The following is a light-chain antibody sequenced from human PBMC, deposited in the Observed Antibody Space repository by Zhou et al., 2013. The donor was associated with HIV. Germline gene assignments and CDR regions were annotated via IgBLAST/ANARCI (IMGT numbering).Light chain of an antibody. J-gene: IGKJ1*01. CDR2: DTS. V-gene: IGKV3-15*01. Sequence: EIVMTQSPATLSVSPGERATLSCRSSQRVSSNLAWYQQKPGQAPRLLIYDTSTRATGIPARFSGSGSGTEFTLTISSMQSEDFAVYYCQQYENWPPWTFGQGTKVEI. CDR1: QRVSSN. CDR3: QQYENWPPWT.